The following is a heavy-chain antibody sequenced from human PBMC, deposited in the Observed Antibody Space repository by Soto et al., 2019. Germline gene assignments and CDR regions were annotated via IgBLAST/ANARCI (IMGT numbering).Heavy chain of an antibody. V-gene: IGHV3-30*18. Sequence: GGSLRLSCAASGFTFSSYGMHWVRQAPGKGLEWVAVISYDGSNKYYADSVKGRFTISRDNSKNTLYLQMNSLRAEDTAVYYCAKVGNYYGSGSYLATQGEIDKRDFDYWGQGTLVTVSS. CDR2: ISYDGSNK. D-gene: IGHD3-10*01. CDR1: GFTFSSYG. CDR3: AKVGNYYGSGSYLATQGEIDKRDFDY. J-gene: IGHJ4*02.